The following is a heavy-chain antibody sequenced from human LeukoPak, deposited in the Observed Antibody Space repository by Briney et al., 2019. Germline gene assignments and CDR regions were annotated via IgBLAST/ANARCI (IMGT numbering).Heavy chain of an antibody. J-gene: IGHJ4*02. D-gene: IGHD3-3*01. CDR3: ARGVDDFWSGYYFFDY. CDR2: IYYSGST. V-gene: IGHV4-31*03. CDR1: GGSISSGGYY. Sequence: SETLSLTCTVSGGSISSGGYYWSWIRQHPGKGLEWIGYIYYSGSTYYNPSLKSRVTISVDTSKNQFSLKLSSVTAADTAVYYCARGVDDFWSGYYFFDYWGQGTLVTVSS.